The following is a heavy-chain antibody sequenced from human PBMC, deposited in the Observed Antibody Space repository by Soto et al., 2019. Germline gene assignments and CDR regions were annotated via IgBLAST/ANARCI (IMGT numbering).Heavy chain of an antibody. CDR1: GYPFTSYR. CDR3: ARADYCSGGSCYPGATDY. J-gene: IGHJ4*02. CDR2: ISAHNGNT. V-gene: IGHV1-18*01. Sequence: QVQLVQSGAEVKKPGASVKVSCKASGYPFTSYRIDWLRQAPGQGLEWVGWISAHNGNTKYAQNLQGRVTMTTDTSTSTAYMEMGSLRSDDTAVYYCARADYCSGGSCYPGATDYWGQGTLVTVSS. D-gene: IGHD2-15*01.